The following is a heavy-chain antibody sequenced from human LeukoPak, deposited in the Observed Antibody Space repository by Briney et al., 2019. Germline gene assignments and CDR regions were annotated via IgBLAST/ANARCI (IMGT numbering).Heavy chain of an antibody. J-gene: IGHJ4*02. Sequence: SGTLSLTCSVSGGSISRSSYYWGWSRQPPRKGLEWVGGLYNTESTYYNTSLPSRVTIPVDTSKPKTSLTLSSVTAADPAVYYCARHAPLTSGGNFASWGQGTLVTVSS. V-gene: IGHV4-39*01. CDR1: GGSISRSSYY. CDR3: ARHAPLTSGGNFAS. D-gene: IGHD3-16*01. CDR2: LYNTEST.